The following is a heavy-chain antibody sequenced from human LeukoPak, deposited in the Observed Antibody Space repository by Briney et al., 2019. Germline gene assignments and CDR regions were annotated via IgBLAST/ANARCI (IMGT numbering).Heavy chain of an antibody. CDR1: GGSISSYY. Sequence: SETVSLTCTVSGGSISSYYWSWIRQPAGKGLEWIGRIYTSGSTNYNPSLKSRVTMSVDTSKNQFSLKLSSVTAADTAVYYCASSQWLASYYYYGMDVWGQGTTVTVSS. CDR3: ASSQWLASYYYYGMDV. CDR2: IYTSGST. D-gene: IGHD5-12*01. J-gene: IGHJ6*02. V-gene: IGHV4-4*07.